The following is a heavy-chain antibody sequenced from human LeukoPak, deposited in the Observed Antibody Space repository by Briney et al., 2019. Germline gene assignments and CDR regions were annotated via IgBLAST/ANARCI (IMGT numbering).Heavy chain of an antibody. J-gene: IGHJ3*02. D-gene: IGHD4-17*01. V-gene: IGHV3-48*03. CDR1: GFTFSSYE. CDR3: AREIKVTTGRGDAFDI. Sequence: GGSLRLSCAASGFTFSSYELNWVRQAPGKGLEWVSYISGSDNTTYYADSVKGRFTISRDNAKNSLYLQMNSLRADDTAVYYCAREIKVTTGRGDAFDIWGQGTMVTVSS. CDR2: ISGSDNTT.